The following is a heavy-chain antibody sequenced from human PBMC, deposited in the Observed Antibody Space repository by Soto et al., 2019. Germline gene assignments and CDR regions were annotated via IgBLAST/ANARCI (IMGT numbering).Heavy chain of an antibody. Sequence: GESLKISCAPSGFSFSDFGMHWVRQAPGKGLEWVAAISHDGSNQYYGDSVKGRFSISRDHSNNRLYLQMNNLKVEDSAIYYCAKETRSRAVTATRVNGMDVWGQGTTVTVSS. J-gene: IGHJ6*02. CDR3: AKETRSRAVTATRVNGMDV. D-gene: IGHD2-21*02. V-gene: IGHV3-30*18. CDR2: ISHDGSNQ. CDR1: GFSFSDFG.